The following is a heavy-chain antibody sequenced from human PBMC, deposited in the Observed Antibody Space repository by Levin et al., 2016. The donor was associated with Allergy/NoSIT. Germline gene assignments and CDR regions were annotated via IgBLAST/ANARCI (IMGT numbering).Heavy chain of an antibody. D-gene: IGHD2-2*02. J-gene: IGHJ3*02. CDR2: IYYSGST. Sequence: WIRQPPGKGLEWIGYIYYSGSTYYNPSLKSRVTISVDTSKNQFSLKLSSVTAADTAVYYCARDVYMNNAFDIWGQGTMVTVSS. V-gene: IGHV4-31*02. CDR3: ARDVYMNNAFDI.